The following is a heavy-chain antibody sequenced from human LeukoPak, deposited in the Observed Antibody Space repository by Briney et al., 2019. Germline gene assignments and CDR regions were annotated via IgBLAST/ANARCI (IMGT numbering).Heavy chain of an antibody. J-gene: IGHJ4*02. CDR1: VYTFTAYY. CDR3: ARAYGSGSSYHPDY. CDR2: INPNSGGT. Sequence: GASVKFSCKASVYTFTAYYMHWVRQAPGQGLEWMGWINPNSGGTNSSQKFQDRVTLTRDTSISTAYMELGSLRSDDTAIYYCARAYGSGSSYHPDYWGQGTLVTVSS. V-gene: IGHV1-2*02. D-gene: IGHD3-10*01.